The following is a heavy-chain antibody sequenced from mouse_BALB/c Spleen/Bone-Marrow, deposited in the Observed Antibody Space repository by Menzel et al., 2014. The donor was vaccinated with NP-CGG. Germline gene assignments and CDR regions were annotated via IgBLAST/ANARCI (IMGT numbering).Heavy chain of an antibody. V-gene: IGHV7-3*02. CDR1: GFTFTDYY. J-gene: IGHJ1*01. Sequence: EVQLQESGGGLVQPGGSLRLSCATSGFTFTDYYMSWVRQPPGKALEWLGFIRNKANGYTTEYSASVKGRFTISRDNSQSILYLQMNILRTEDSATYYCARDRNYGSIWYFDVWGAGTTVTISS. CDR2: IRNKANGYTT. CDR3: ARDRNYGSIWYFDV. D-gene: IGHD1-1*01.